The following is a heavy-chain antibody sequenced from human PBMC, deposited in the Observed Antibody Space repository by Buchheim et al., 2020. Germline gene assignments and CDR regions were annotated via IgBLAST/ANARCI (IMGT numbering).Heavy chain of an antibody. CDR1: GDTFVAYG. D-gene: IGHD2-2*01. J-gene: IGHJ4*02. V-gene: IGHV1-69*01. Sequence: QVQLVQSGAEVKKPGSSVKVSCKASGDTFVAYGISWVRQAPGQGLEWMGGIIPLFGTINLAQEFQDRVTITADESTRTAYMELSSLRSDDTAVYFCARELIVVLPGKRIASAFDYWGQGTL. CDR2: IIPLFGTI. CDR3: ARELIVVLPGKRIASAFDY.